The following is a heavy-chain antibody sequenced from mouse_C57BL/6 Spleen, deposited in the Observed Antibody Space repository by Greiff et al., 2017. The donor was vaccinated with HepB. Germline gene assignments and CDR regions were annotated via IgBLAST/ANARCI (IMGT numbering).Heavy chain of an antibody. V-gene: IGHV3-6*01. J-gene: IGHJ2*01. CDR3: ARGGTTVVEGYFDY. Sequence: VQLKESGPGLVKPSQSLSLTCSVTGYSITSGYYWNWIRQFPGNKLEWMGYISYDGSNNYNPSLKNRISITRDTSKNQFFLKLNSVTTEDTATYYCARGGTTVVEGYFDYWGQGTTLTVSS. D-gene: IGHD1-1*01. CDR1: GYSITSGYY. CDR2: ISYDGSN.